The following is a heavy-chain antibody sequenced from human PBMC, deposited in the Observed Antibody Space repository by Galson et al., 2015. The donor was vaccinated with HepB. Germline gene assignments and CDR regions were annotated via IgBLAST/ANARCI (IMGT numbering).Heavy chain of an antibody. J-gene: IGHJ4*02. Sequence: SLRLSCAASGFTFDDYAMHWVRQAPGKGLEWVACISWNSGRIDYAGSVEGRFLISRDNAKNSLYLQTNTLRAEDTALYYCAKAKGTSRASFDNWGQGTLVTVSS. D-gene: IGHD1-7*01. V-gene: IGHV3-9*01. CDR3: AKAKGTSRASFDN. CDR2: ISWNSGRI. CDR1: GFTFDDYA.